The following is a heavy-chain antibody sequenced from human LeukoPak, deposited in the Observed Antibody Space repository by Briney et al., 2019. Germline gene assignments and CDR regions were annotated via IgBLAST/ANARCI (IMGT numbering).Heavy chain of an antibody. V-gene: IGHV1-18*01. CDR1: GYTFTSYG. J-gene: IGHJ6*02. CDR3: ATNRDLWFGTLDV. D-gene: IGHD3-10*01. CDR2: ISAYNGNT. Sequence: ASVKVSCKASGYTFTSYGISWVRQAPGQGLEWMGWISAYNGNTNYAQKFQGRVTMTEDTSTDTAYMELSSLRSEDTAVYYCATNRDLWFGTLDVWGQGTTVTVSS.